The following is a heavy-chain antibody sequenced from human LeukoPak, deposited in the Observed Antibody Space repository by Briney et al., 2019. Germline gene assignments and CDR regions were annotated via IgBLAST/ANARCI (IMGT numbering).Heavy chain of an antibody. CDR1: GYSISNNFY. CDR3: ARTTRGGRYPRVVSRYFDL. J-gene: IGHJ2*01. Sequence: SETLSLTCTVSGYSISNNFYWAWIRQSPGKGLEWIVSINHSWSTYYNPSLKSRVTISVDTSKNQFSLKLSSVTAADTAVYYCARTTRGGRYPRVVSRYFDLWGRGTLVTVSS. CDR2: INHSWST. V-gene: IGHV4-38-2*02. D-gene: IGHD3-16*01.